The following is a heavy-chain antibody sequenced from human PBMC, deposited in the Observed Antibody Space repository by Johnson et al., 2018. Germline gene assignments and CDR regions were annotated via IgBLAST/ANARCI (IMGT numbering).Heavy chain of an antibody. CDR2: ITWNGGST. V-gene: IGHV3-20*04. CDR3: SSLETAMVTGAFDI. J-gene: IGHJ3*02. CDR1: GFSFDDYG. D-gene: IGHD5-18*01. Sequence: VLLVQSGGGLVQXGGSXTLXCAASGFSFDDYGMSWVRQVPGKGLAWVSGITWNGGSTGYADSVKGRFTISRDNAKESLYLQMNSLRAEDTALYFCSSLETAMVTGAFDIWGQGTMVTVSS.